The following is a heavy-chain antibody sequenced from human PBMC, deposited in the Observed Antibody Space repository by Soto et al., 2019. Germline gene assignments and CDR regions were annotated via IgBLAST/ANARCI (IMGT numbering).Heavy chain of an antibody. CDR1: VFTFSDYN. J-gene: IGHJ5*02. CDR2: VSVSSTYI. Sequence: PRGSLLLSCTLSVFTFSDYNMNWVRQAPGKGLEWISSVSVSSTYIYYADSVRDRFTVSRANAKNSLYLDMNNLRAEDTGVYYCARERHSASHSWFDRWGQGALVTVSS. V-gene: IGHV3-21*01. D-gene: IGHD4-4*01. CDR3: ARERHSASHSWFDR.